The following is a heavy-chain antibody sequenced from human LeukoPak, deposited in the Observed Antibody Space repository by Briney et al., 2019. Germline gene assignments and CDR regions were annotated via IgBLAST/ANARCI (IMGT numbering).Heavy chain of an antibody. CDR2: INHSGST. V-gene: IGHV4-34*01. Sequence: PSETLSLTCAVYGGSFSGYYWSWIRQPPGKGLEWIGEINHSGSTNYNPSLKSRVTISVDTSKNQFSLKLSSVTAADTAVYYCARGYCSGGSCYDYWGQGTLVTASS. CDR1: GGSFSGYY. D-gene: IGHD2-15*01. J-gene: IGHJ4*02. CDR3: ARGYCSGGSCYDY.